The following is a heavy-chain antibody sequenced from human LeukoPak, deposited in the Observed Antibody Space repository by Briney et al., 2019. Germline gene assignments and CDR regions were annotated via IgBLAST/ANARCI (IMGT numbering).Heavy chain of an antibody. V-gene: IGHV1-3*01. CDR2: INAGNGNT. J-gene: IGHJ4*02. CDR3: ARSYYYDSSGYYPFDY. D-gene: IGHD3-22*01. CDR1: GYTFTSYA. Sequence: ASVKASCKASGYTFTSYAMHWVRQAPGQRLEWMGWINAGNGNTKYSQEFQGRVTITRDTSASTAYMELRSLRSDDTAVYYCARSYYYDSSGYYPFDYWGQGTLVTVSS.